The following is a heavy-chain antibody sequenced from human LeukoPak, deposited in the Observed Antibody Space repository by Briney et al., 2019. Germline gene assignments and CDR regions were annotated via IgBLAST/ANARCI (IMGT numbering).Heavy chain of an antibody. J-gene: IGHJ4*02. CDR2: ISSGGSNK. Sequence: GGSLRLSCAASGFTFSSFAIHWVRQAPGKGLEWVAVISSGGSNKFYADSVRGRFTISRDNSKNTLNLQMNSLRPEDTAVYYCARDRPVGVPIAISYDLDSWGQGTLVSVSS. CDR3: ARDRPVGVPIAISYDLDS. CDR1: GFTFSSFA. D-gene: IGHD2-2*02. V-gene: IGHV3-30*01.